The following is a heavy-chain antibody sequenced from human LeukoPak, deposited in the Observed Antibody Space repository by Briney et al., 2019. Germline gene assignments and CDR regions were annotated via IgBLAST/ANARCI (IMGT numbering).Heavy chain of an antibody. D-gene: IGHD1-7*01. J-gene: IGHJ4*02. CDR1: GFSFSTYS. CDR3: GSVVAVELPPAGDY. V-gene: IGHV3-48*02. CDR2: ISSTSNTI. Sequence: GGSLRLSCAASGFSFSTYSMNWVRQAPGKGLEWVSYISSTSNTIYYADSVKGRFTISRDNAKNSLYLQMNSLRDEDTAVYYCGSVVAVELPPAGDYWGQGTLVTVSS.